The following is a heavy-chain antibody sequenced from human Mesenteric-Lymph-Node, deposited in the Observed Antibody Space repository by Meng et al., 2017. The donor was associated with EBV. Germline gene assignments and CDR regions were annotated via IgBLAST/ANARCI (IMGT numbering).Heavy chain of an antibody. D-gene: IGHD1/OR15-1a*01. CDR2: IYTDGST. CDR3: VRGPWNN. CDR1: GFIVSGHS. J-gene: IGHJ4*02. V-gene: IGHV3-53*01. Sequence: EVQVLESGGGLIHPGGSLRLSCAASGFIVSGHSMSWVRQAPGKGLEWVSVIYTDGSTYYADSVKGRFTISRDNSKNTLFIQMNNLRVDDTAVYYCVRGPWNNWGQGTLVTVSS.